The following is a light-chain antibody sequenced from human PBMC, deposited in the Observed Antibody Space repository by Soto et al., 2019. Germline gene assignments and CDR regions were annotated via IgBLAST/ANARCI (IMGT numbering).Light chain of an antibody. Sequence: DIQMTQSPSTLYASIGDRFTISFRASQGISKWLAWYQQKPGKAPKLLIFHASSLESGVPSRFSGSGSGTEFTLTISSLQSDDFATYYCQQYNTYPTFGQGTKVDI. J-gene: IGKJ1*01. V-gene: IGKV1-5*01. CDR3: QQYNTYPT. CDR1: QGISKW. CDR2: HAS.